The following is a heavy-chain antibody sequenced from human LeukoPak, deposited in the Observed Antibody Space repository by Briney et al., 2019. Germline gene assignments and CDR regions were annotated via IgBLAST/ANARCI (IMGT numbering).Heavy chain of an antibody. J-gene: IGHJ5*02. CDR2: IWYDGSNK. V-gene: IGHV3-33*06. D-gene: IGHD2-2*01. CDR3: AKATNRYCSSTSCPPANH. Sequence: GRSLRLSCAASGFTFSSYGMHWVRQAPGKGLEWVAVIWYDGSNKYYADSVKGRFTISRDNSKNTLYLQMNSLRAEDTAVYYCAKATNRYCSSTSCPPANHWGQGTLVTVSS. CDR1: GFTFSSYG.